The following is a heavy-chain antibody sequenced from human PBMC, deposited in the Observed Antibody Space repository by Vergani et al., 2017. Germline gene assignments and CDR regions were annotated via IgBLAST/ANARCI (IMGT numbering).Heavy chain of an antibody. CDR1: GFTFRSYA. Sequence: QVQLVESGGGVVQPGRSLRLSCAASGFTFRSYAMHWVRQAPGKGLEWGAVISYDGSNKYYADSVKGRFTISRDNSKNTLYLQMNSLRAEDTDVYYCAREPTMIVVVITFGYAFDIWGQGTMVTVSS. J-gene: IGHJ3*02. D-gene: IGHD3-22*01. CDR2: ISYDGSNK. V-gene: IGHV3-30-3*01. CDR3: AREPTMIVVVITFGYAFDI.